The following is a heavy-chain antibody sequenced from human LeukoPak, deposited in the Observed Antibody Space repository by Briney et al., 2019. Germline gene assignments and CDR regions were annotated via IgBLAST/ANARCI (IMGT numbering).Heavy chain of an antibody. CDR1: GGTFSSYA. J-gene: IGHJ6*02. V-gene: IGHV1-69*05. CDR2: IIPIFGTA. D-gene: IGHD3-22*01. Sequence: SVKVSCKASGGTFSSYAISWVRQAPGQGLEWMGGIIPIFGTANYAQKFQGRVTITTDESTSTAYMELSSLRSEDTAVYYCARAGYYYDSSGYPDGMDVWGQGTTVTVSS. CDR3: ARAGYYYDSSGYPDGMDV.